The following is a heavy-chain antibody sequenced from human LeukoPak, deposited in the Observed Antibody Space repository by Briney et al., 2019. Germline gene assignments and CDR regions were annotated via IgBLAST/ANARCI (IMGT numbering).Heavy chain of an antibody. D-gene: IGHD2-15*01. CDR1: GFTFDDYA. Sequence: GGSLRLSCAASGFTFDDYAMHWVRQAPGKGLEWVSGISWNSGSIGYADSVKGRFTISRDNAKNSLYLQMNSLRAEDTALYYCAKDMWQLPIPAYYYYGMDVWGQGTTVTVSS. CDR3: AKDMWQLPIPAYYYYGMDV. J-gene: IGHJ6*02. V-gene: IGHV3-9*01. CDR2: ISWNSGSI.